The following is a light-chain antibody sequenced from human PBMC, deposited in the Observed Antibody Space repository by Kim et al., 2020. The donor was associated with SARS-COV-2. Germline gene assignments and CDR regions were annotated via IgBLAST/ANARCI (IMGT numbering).Light chain of an antibody. CDR3: SSYTTSSTWV. CDR1: SSDVGSYNC. V-gene: IGLV2-18*02. J-gene: IGLJ3*02. CDR2: EVS. Sequence: QSALTQPPSVSGSPGQSVTISCTGTSSDVGSYNCVSWYQQPPGTTPKLMIYEVSNRPSGVPDRFSGSKSGNTASLTISGLQPEDEADYYCSSYTTSSTWVFGGGTQLTVL.